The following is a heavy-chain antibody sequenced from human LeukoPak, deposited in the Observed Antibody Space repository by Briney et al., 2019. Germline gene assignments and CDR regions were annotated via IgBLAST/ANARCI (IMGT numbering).Heavy chain of an antibody. D-gene: IGHD2/OR15-2a*01. J-gene: IGHJ4*02. V-gene: IGHV4-39*01. Sequence: SETLSLTCTVSGVSISISSDYWGWIRQPPGKGLEWIGDIYYSGTTNYNPSLKSRVTMSVDTSKNQFSLKLNSATAADTAVYYCARRLSTRSYYLDDWGQGTLVTVSS. CDR1: GVSISISSDY. CDR3: ARRLSTRSYYLDD. CDR2: IYYSGTT.